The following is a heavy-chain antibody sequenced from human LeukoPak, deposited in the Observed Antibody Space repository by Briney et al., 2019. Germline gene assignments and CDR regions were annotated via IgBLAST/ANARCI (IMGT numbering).Heavy chain of an antibody. D-gene: IGHD1-26*01. V-gene: IGHV3-7*01. CDR2: INQDGSEK. J-gene: IGHJ4*02. CDR3: VAY. CDR1: GFTFSTYW. Sequence: GGSLRLSCAASGFTFSTYWMNWVRQAPGKGLEWVANINQDGSEKYYVDSVKGRFSISRDNAKNSLYLQMNSLRAEDTAVYCGVAYWGQGILITVSS.